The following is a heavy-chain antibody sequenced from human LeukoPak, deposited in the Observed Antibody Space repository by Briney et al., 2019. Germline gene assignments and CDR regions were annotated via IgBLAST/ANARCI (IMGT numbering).Heavy chain of an antibody. V-gene: IGHV1-46*01. Sequence: ASVKVSCKASGYTFTSYYMHWVRQAPGQGLEWMGIINPSGGSTSYAQKFQGRVTMTRDTSTSTVYMELSSLRSEDTAVYYCARAISSIAAAGMDWFDPWGQGTLVTVSS. D-gene: IGHD6-13*01. CDR2: INPSGGST. CDR1: GYTFTSYY. J-gene: IGHJ5*02. CDR3: ARAISSIAAAGMDWFDP.